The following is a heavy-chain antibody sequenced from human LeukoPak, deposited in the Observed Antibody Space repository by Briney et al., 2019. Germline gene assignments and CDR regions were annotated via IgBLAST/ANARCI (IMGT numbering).Heavy chain of an antibody. Sequence: GGSLRLSCAASGFTFSNHGMHWVRQAPGKGLEWVAFVGYDETNKYYADSVKGRFTISRDNSRNTLYRQMNNLRADETAVYYCAKDLGKYSTSWSDYWGQGTLVIVSS. CDR3: AKDLGKYSTSWSDY. CDR2: VGYDETNK. J-gene: IGHJ4*02. V-gene: IGHV3-30*02. D-gene: IGHD6-13*01. CDR1: GFTFSNHG.